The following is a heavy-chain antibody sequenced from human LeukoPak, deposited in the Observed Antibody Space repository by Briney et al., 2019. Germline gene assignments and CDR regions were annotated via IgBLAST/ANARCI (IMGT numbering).Heavy chain of an antibody. CDR1: GFTFSSYW. D-gene: IGHD1-26*01. CDR2: INSDGSST. J-gene: IGHJ4*02. V-gene: IGHV3-74*01. Sequence: GGSLRLSCAASGFTFSSYWMHWVRQAPGKGLVWVSRINSDGSSTCYADSVKGRFTISRDNAKNTLYLQMNSLRAEDTAVYYCAREGGSYLYDYWGQGTLVTVSS. CDR3: AREGGSYLYDY.